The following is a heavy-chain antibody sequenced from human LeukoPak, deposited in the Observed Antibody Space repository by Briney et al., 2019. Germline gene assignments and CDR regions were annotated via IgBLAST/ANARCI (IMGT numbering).Heavy chain of an antibody. V-gene: IGHV2-5*02. CDR2: IYWDDEK. Sequence: SGPTLVKPTQTLALTCSFSGISLTTNEVAVGWIRQPPGKALEWLALIYWDDEKRYRPSLKDRLTITKATSKNQVVLTRSELERHDTGTYYCAHTRWTRGYFDYWGQGTLVTVSS. D-gene: IGHD5-24*01. CDR1: GISLTTNEVA. J-gene: IGHJ4*02. CDR3: AHTRWTRGYFDY.